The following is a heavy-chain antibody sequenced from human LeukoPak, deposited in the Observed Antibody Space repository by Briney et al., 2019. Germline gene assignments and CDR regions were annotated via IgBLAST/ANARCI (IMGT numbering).Heavy chain of an antibody. J-gene: IGHJ5*02. CDR3: AKGIAVAGTGGWFDP. D-gene: IGHD6-19*01. Sequence: GGSLRLSCAASGFTFSSYGMHWVRQAPGKGLEWVAFIRYDGSNKYYADSVKGRFTISRDNSKNTLYLQMNSLRAEDTAVYYCAKGIAVAGTGGWFDPWGQGTLVTVSS. CDR1: GFTFSSYG. CDR2: IRYDGSNK. V-gene: IGHV3-30*02.